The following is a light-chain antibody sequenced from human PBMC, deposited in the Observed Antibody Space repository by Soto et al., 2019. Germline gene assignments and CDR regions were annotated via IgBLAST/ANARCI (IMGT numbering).Light chain of an antibody. CDR3: SSYTSSSTLWL. V-gene: IGLV2-14*03. CDR1: SSEVGGSDY. Sequence: QSALTQPASVSGSPGQSITISCTGSSSEVGGSDYVSWYQEHPGKAPKLMIYDVSNRPSGVSNRFSGSKSGNTASLTISGLQAEDEADYYCSSYTSSSTLWLFGGGTKLTVL. CDR2: DVS. J-gene: IGLJ3*02.